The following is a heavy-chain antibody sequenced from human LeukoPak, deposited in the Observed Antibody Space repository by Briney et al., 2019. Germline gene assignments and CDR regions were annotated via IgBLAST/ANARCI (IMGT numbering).Heavy chain of an antibody. Sequence: AGGSLRLSCAASGFTFSSYWMTWVRQTPGKGLEWVANIRMDGGEQYYMDSVEGRFTISRDNAKNSLYLQMYSLRPEDTAVYYCARDKGYNSAYWGRGTLVTVSS. CDR1: GFTFSSYW. J-gene: IGHJ4*02. D-gene: IGHD5-24*01. CDR3: ARDKGYNSAY. CDR2: IRMDGGEQ. V-gene: IGHV3-7*01.